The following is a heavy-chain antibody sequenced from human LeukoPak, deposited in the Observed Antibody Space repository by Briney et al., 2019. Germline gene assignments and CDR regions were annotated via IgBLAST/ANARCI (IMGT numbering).Heavy chain of an antibody. V-gene: IGHV4-39*01. D-gene: IGHD3-22*01. CDR1: GGSISSGSYY. Sequence: PSQTLSLTCTVSGGSISSGSYYWGWIRQPPGKGLEWIGSIYYSGSTYYNPSLKSRVTISVDTSKNQFSLKLSSVTAADTAVYYCARQSYYYDSSGYFSLPDWFDPWGQGTLVTVSS. CDR2: IYYSGST. CDR3: ARQSYYYDSSGYFSLPDWFDP. J-gene: IGHJ5*02.